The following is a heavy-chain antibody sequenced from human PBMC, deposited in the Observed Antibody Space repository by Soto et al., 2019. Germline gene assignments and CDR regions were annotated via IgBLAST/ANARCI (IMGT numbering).Heavy chain of an antibody. Sequence: EVQLVESGGGLVQPGGSLRLSCAASGFTFSPYWIHWVRQAPGKGLVWVSRITGDGTTTNYADSVKGRFTISRDHAKNTVYLQMHSLRAEDTAVYYCARDTNYQPDYWGQGTLVTVSS. CDR3: ARDTNYQPDY. V-gene: IGHV3-74*01. D-gene: IGHD2-8*01. J-gene: IGHJ4*02. CDR1: GFTFSPYW. CDR2: ITGDGTTT.